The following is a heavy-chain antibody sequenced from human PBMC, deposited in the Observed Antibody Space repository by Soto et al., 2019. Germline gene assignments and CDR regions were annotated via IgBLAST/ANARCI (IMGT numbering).Heavy chain of an antibody. V-gene: IGHV6-1*01. Sequence: PSQTLPLTCAISGDSVSSNSAAWNWIRQSPSRGLEWLGRTFYRSKWYNDYAVPVKSRITISPDTSKNQSSLQLSSVPPEDTAVYYCARGSRSSWANWGQGTLVTVSS. CDR2: TFYRSKWYN. D-gene: IGHD6-13*01. J-gene: IGHJ4*02. CDR1: GDSVSSNSAA. CDR3: ARGSRSSWAN.